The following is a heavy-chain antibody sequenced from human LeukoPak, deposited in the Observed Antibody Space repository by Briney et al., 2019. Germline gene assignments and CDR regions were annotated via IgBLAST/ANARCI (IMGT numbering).Heavy chain of an antibody. CDR2: ISYDGSNK. D-gene: IGHD1-7*01. V-gene: IGHV3-30*18. J-gene: IGHJ4*02. CDR3: AKDRFAYGTIFDY. Sequence: GGSLRLSCAASGFTFSSYGMHWVRQAPGKGLEWVAVISYDGSNKYYADSVKGRFTISRDNSKNTLYLQMNSLRAEDTAVYYCAKDRFAYGTIFDYWGQGTLVTVSS. CDR1: GFTFSSYG.